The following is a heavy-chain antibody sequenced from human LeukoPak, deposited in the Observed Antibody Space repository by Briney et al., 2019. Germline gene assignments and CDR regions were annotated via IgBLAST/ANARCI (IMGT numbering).Heavy chain of an antibody. CDR1: GFTFSGYD. D-gene: IGHD3-22*01. Sequence: PGGSLRLSCAASGFTFSGYDMHWVRQATGKGLEWVSAIGTAGDTYYPGSVKGRFTISRENAKNSLYLQMNSLRAGDTAVYYCARRTYYYDSSGYRRNDAFDIWGQGTMVTVSS. V-gene: IGHV3-13*01. CDR3: ARRTYYYDSSGYRRNDAFDI. J-gene: IGHJ3*02. CDR2: IGTAGDT.